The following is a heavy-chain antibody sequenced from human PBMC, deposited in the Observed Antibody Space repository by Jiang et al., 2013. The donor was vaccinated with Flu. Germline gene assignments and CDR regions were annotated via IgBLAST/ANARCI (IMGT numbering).Heavy chain of an antibody. CDR2: INPSTGRT. CDR3: ASSRDGYNRAFDY. V-gene: IGHV1-46*01. D-gene: IGHD5-24*01. CDR1: GYTFTSYY. Sequence: SGAEVKKPGASVKVSCKASGYTFTSYYMHWVRQAPGQGPEWMGIINPSTGRTTYTQNFQGRVTVTRDTSTSTVYMELSSLRSEDTAVYYCASSRDGYNRAFDYWGQGTQVTVSS. J-gene: IGHJ4*02.